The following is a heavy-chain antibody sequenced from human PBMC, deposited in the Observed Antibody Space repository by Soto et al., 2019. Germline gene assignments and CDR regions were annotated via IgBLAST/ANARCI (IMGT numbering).Heavy chain of an antibody. CDR1: GGSISSSSYY. V-gene: IGHV4-39*01. Sequence: PSETLSLTCTVSGGSISSSSYYWGWIRQPPGKGLEWIGSIYYSGSTYYNPSLKSRVTISVDTSKNQFSLKLSSVTAADTAVYYCARSGTHYGSGRGGWFDPWGQGTLVTVSS. CDR3: ARSGTHYGSGRGGWFDP. D-gene: IGHD3-10*01. J-gene: IGHJ5*02. CDR2: IYYSGST.